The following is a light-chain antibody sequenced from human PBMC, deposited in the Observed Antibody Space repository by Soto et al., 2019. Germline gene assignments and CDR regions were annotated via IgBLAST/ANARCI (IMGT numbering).Light chain of an antibody. CDR3: QPYDYSRT. Sequence: DIQLTQSPSTLSASVGVRVTITCRASQSVNNLLAWYQQKPGKAPKLLIFDVSNLESGVPSRFSGSGSGTEFPLTLSSLHFDDFATYYCQPYDYSRTFGQGTHLEIK. CDR1: QSVNNL. CDR2: DVS. J-gene: IGKJ1*01. V-gene: IGKV1-5*01.